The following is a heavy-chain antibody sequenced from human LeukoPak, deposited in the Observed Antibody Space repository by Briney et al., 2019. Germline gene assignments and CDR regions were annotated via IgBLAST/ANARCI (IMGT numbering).Heavy chain of an antibody. D-gene: IGHD6-13*01. CDR3: ARGTDSSKVGF. CDR2: IHFSGTM. Sequence: KPSETLSLTCTVSGGPINGYYSNWVRQPPGKGLEWIGCIHFSGTMHYNPSLESRVSFSVDTSKNQFSLKLTSVTAADTAVYYCARGTDSSKVGFWGQGTLVTVSS. J-gene: IGHJ4*02. CDR1: GGPINGYY. V-gene: IGHV4-59*01.